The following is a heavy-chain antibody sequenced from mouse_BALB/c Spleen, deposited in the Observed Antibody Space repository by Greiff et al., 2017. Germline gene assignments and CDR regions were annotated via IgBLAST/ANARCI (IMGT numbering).Heavy chain of an antibody. CDR3: ARAYYRTDYYAMYY. CDR1: GFSLTSYG. J-gene: IGHJ4*01. D-gene: IGHD2-14*01. V-gene: IGHV2-9*02. CDR2: IWAGGST. Sequence: VHLVESGPGLVAPSQSLSITCTVSGFSLTSYGVHWVRQPPGKGLEWLGVIWAGGSTNYNSALMSRLSISKDNSKSQVFLKMNSLQTDDTAMYYCARAYYRTDYYAMYYWGQGTSVTVSS.